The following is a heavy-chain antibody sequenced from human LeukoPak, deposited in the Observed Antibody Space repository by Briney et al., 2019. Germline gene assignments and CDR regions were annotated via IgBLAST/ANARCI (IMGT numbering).Heavy chain of an antibody. D-gene: IGHD3-9*01. Sequence: ASVKVSCKASGYTFTGYYMHWVRQAPGQGLEWMGWINPNSGGTNYAQKFQGRVTMTRDTSISTAYMELSRLRSDDTAVYYCARARLGLLRYFDWLLSYWGQGTLDTVSS. V-gene: IGHV1-2*02. J-gene: IGHJ4*02. CDR1: GYTFTGYY. CDR3: ARARLGLLRYFDWLLSY. CDR2: INPNSGGT.